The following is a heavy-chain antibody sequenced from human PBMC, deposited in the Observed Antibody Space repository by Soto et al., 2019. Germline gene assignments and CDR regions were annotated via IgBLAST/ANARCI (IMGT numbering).Heavy chain of an antibody. D-gene: IGHD3-10*01. J-gene: IGHJ4*02. CDR2: ISSSSSYT. V-gene: IGHV3-11*06. Sequence: GGSLRLSCAASGFTFSDYYMSWIRQAPGKGLEWVSYISSSSSYTNYADSVKGRFTISRDNAKNSLYLQMNSLRAEDTAVYYCARLRITMVRGVISFDYWGQGTLVTVSS. CDR3: ARLRITMVRGVISFDY. CDR1: GFTFSDYY.